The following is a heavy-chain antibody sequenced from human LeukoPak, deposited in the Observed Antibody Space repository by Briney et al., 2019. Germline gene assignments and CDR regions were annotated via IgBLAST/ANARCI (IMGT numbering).Heavy chain of an antibody. D-gene: IGHD6-13*01. CDR2: IYYSGST. CDR3: ARDRRDSSSWYPTDYYGMDV. Sequence: SETLSLTCTVSGGSISSYYWSWIRQPPGKGLEWIGYIYYSGSTNYNPSLKSRVTISVDTSKNQFSLKLSSVTAADTAVYYCARDRRDSSSWYPTDYYGMDVWGQGTTVTVSS. J-gene: IGHJ6*02. V-gene: IGHV4-59*01. CDR1: GGSISSYY.